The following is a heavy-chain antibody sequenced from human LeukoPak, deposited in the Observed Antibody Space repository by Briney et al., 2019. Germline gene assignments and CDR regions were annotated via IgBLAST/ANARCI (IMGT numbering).Heavy chain of an antibody. D-gene: IGHD3-22*01. Sequence: PGGSLRLSCAASGFTFSSYWMSWVRLAPGKGLEWVATIKPDGSAQYYVDSVKGRFTISRDNAKNSLFLQINSLRAEDTAVYYCANGGTYSSGPWGQGTLVTVSS. J-gene: IGHJ5*02. CDR3: ANGGTYSSGP. V-gene: IGHV3-7*01. CDR1: GFTFSSYW. CDR2: IKPDGSAQ.